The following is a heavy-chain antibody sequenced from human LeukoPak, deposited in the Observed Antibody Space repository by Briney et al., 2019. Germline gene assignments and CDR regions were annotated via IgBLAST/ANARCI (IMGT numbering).Heavy chain of an antibody. CDR2: INPNSGGT. CDR1: GYTFTGYY. D-gene: IGHD6-13*01. CDR3: ARDNSTRSGSWYVV. Sequence: ASVKVSCTASGYTFTGYYMHWVRQAPGQGLEWMGRINPNSGGTNYAQKFQGRVTMTRDTSISTAYMELSRLRSADTAVYYCARDNSTRSGSWYVVWGQGTLVTVSS. V-gene: IGHV1-2*06. J-gene: IGHJ4*02.